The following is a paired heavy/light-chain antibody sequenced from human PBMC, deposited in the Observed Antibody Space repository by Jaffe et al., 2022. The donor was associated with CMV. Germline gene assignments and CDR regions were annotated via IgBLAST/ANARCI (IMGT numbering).Light chain of an antibody. Sequence: QSVLTQPPSVSGAPGQRVTISCTGSSSSIGPGYDVHWYQQLPGTAPKLLIFANSHRAAGVPDRFSGSKSGTSASLAITGLQAEDEADYYCQSYDSSLSGHYVFGTGTKVTVL. CDR3: QSYDSSLSGHYV. J-gene: IGLJ1*01. CDR2: ANS. CDR1: SSSIGPGYD. V-gene: IGLV1-40*01.
Heavy chain of an antibody. CDR2: LNPRSGGT. D-gene: IGHD3-10*01. Sequence: QVHLVQSGAEVKKPGASVKVSCRASGYTFSDYYMHWVRQVPGQGLEWMGWLNPRSGGTNYAQKFQGRVTMTRDTSINTAYMEVSRLRSDDTAVYYCARDPPYGSGSSYVDYWGQGTLVSVSS. CDR1: GYTFSDYY. J-gene: IGHJ4*02. CDR3: ARDPPYGSGSSYVDY. V-gene: IGHV1-2*02.